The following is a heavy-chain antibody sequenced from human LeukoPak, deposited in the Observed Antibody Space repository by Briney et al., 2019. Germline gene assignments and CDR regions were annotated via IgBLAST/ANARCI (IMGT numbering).Heavy chain of an antibody. V-gene: IGHV1-24*01. D-gene: IGHD2-2*01. Sequence: ASVKVSCKVSGYTLTELSMHWVRQAPGKGLEWMGGFDPEDGETIYAQKFQGRVTMTEDTSTDTAYMELSSLRSEDTAVYYCATAYCSSTSCYRFPVDWGQGTLVTVSS. CDR2: FDPEDGET. CDR1: GYTLTELS. J-gene: IGHJ4*02. CDR3: ATAYCSSTSCYRFPVD.